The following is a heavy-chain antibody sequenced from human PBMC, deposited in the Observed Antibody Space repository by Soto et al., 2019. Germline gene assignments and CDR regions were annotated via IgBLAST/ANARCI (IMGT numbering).Heavy chain of an antibody. D-gene: IGHD2-15*01. J-gene: IGHJ4*02. V-gene: IGHV3-74*01. CDR3: VRTSLVVAAATREDY. CDR2: INSDGSST. CDR1: GFAFSSYW. Sequence: EVQLVESGGGLVQPGGSLRLSCAASGFAFSSYWMHWVRQAPGKGLVWVSRINSDGSSTSYEDSVKGRCTISRDNAKNTLYRQRHSLRAEATAVYYCVRTSLVVAAATREDYWGQGTLVTVSS.